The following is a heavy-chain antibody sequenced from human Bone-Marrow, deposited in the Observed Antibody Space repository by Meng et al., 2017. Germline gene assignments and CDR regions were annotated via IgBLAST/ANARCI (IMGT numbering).Heavy chain of an antibody. CDR1: RCSSSSGGYY. Sequence: QEQLEDAGPDLCKPFPPLSPTCPVSRCSSSSGGYYWSWIRQHPGKGLEWIGYIYYSGSTYYNPSLKSLVTISVDTSKNQFSLKLSSVTAADTAVYYCARANVNYGVVDPWGQGTLVTVSS. J-gene: IGHJ5*02. D-gene: IGHD3-10*01. V-gene: IGHV4-31*01. CDR3: ARANVNYGVVDP. CDR2: IYYSGST.